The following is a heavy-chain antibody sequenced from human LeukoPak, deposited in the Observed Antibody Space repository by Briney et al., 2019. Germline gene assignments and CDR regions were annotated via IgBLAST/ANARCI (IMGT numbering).Heavy chain of an antibody. CDR1: GFTFSDYY. CDR2: ISSSGSTI. Sequence: GGSLRLSSAASGFTFSDYYMSWIRQAPGKGLEWVSYISSSGSTIYYADSVKGRFTISRDNAKNSLYLQMNSLRAEDTAVYYCARAIIELPYAFDIWGQGTMVTVSS. D-gene: IGHD1-7*01. V-gene: IGHV3-11*01. CDR3: ARAIIELPYAFDI. J-gene: IGHJ3*02.